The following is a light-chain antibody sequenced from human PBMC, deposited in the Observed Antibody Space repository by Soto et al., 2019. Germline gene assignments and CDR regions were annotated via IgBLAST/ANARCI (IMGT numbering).Light chain of an antibody. J-gene: IGLJ1*01. V-gene: IGLV2-23*01. Sequence: QSALTQPASVSGSPGQSITISCSGSSSDIGYYNLVSWYQRRPGAAPKLIIYESNKRPSGGSTRCSASKSGNTASLTISGLQAEDEADYLCCSYAGKNLPFYVFGSGTKVT. CDR1: SSDIGYYNL. CDR2: ESN. CDR3: CSYAGKNLPFYV.